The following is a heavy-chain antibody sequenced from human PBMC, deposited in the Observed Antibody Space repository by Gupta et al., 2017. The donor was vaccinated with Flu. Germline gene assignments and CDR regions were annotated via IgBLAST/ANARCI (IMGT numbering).Heavy chain of an antibody. CDR1: GFTFSSYG. V-gene: IGHV3-30*18. Sequence: QLVESGGGVVQPGTSLRLSCVGSGFTFSSYGMHWVRQAPGKGLEWVAAISYDGSNEDYADSVKGRFIISRDNAKNTVFLQMNGLRAEETALYYCAKDIVGIWYYGMDVWGQGTTVTVSS. CDR2: ISYDGSNE. D-gene: IGHD2-21*01. J-gene: IGHJ6*02. CDR3: AKDIVGIWYYGMDV.